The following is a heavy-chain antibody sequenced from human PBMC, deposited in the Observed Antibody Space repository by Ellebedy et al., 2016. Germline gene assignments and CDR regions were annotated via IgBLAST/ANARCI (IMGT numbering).Heavy chain of an antibody. CDR1: GYTFSSYY. D-gene: IGHD4-17*01. CDR2: LNPSGGSA. J-gene: IGHJ4*02. Sequence: ASVKVSCKTSGYTFSSYYIHWVRQAPGQTFEWMGVLNPSGGSADYAQKFQGRVAMTRDTSTSTVYMELSSLTSEDTALYYCARDPTVTSSLITDAFDIWGQGTLVTVSS. CDR3: ARDPTVTSSLITDAFDI. V-gene: IGHV1-46*01.